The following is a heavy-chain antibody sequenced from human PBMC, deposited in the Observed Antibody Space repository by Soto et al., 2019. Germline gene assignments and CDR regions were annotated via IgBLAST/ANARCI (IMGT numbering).Heavy chain of an antibody. CDR2: ISYDGSNK. Sequence: GGSLRLSCAASGFTFSSYAMHWVRQAPGKGLEWVAVISYDGSNKYYADSVKGRFTISRDNSKNTLYLQMNSLRAEDTAVYYCARDPRLRFLFDYWGQGTLVTVSS. J-gene: IGHJ4*02. CDR3: ARDPRLRFLFDY. CDR1: GFTFSSYA. V-gene: IGHV3-30-3*01. D-gene: IGHD4-17*01.